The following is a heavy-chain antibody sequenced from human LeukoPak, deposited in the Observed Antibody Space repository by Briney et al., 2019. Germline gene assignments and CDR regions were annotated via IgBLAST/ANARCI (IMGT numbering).Heavy chain of an antibody. Sequence: GGSLRLSCVASGFIFSSYGMSWVRQAPGKGLEWVSTISGGGGSTYCADSVKGRFTISRDNSKNTLYLQMNSLRAEDTAVYYCASLLWFGELLFDYWGQGTLVIVSS. CDR1: GFIFSSYG. CDR3: ASLLWFGELLFDY. J-gene: IGHJ4*02. CDR2: ISGGGGST. D-gene: IGHD3-10*01. V-gene: IGHV3-23*01.